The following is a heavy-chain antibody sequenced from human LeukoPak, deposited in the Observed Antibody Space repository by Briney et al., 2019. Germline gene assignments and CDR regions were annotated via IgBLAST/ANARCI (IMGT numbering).Heavy chain of an antibody. CDR3: ARDRGYCSGGSCFDAFDI. D-gene: IGHD2-15*01. V-gene: IGHV1-2*02. CDR1: GYTFTGYY. CDR2: INPNSGGT. Sequence: ASVKVSCKASGYTFTGYYMHWVRQAPGQGLEWMGWINPNSGGTNYAQKFQGRVTMTRDTSISTAYMELSRLRSDDTVVYYCARDRGYCSGGSCFDAFDIWGQGTMVTVSS. J-gene: IGHJ3*02.